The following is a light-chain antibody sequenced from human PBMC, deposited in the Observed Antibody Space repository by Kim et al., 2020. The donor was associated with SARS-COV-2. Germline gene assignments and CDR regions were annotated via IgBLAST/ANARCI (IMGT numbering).Light chain of an antibody. CDR1: QSISSKF. Sequence: PGERATLSCRASQSISSKFLAWYQQISGQPPRLLIFGASTRAAGIPDRFSGGGSGTDFTFTITRLEPADSAVYYCQQYTTSPPAYTFGQGTKLEI. V-gene: IGKV3-20*01. CDR2: GAS. J-gene: IGKJ2*01. CDR3: QQYTTSPPAYT.